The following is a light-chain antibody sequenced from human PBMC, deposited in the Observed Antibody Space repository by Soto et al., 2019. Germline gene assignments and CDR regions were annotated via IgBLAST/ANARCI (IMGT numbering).Light chain of an antibody. Sequence: EVVLTQSPVTLSLSPGERATLSCRASQSFRGLLAWYQQKPGQAPRLLIYDAYNRATGIPPRFSGSGSGTDFTLTISSLQPEDFATYYCQESYSTPSVTFGPGTKVDIK. CDR1: QSFRGL. CDR2: DAY. CDR3: QESYSTPSVT. J-gene: IGKJ3*01. V-gene: IGKV3-11*01.